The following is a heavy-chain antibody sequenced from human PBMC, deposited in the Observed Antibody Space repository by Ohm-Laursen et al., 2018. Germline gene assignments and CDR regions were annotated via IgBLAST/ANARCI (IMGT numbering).Heavy chain of an antibody. CDR1: GFTFSSYG. V-gene: IGHV3-30*18. CDR2: ISYDGSNK. J-gene: IGHJ3*02. Sequence: SLRLSCAAFGFTFSSYGMHWVRQAPGKGLEWVAVISYDGSNKYYADSVKGRFTISRDNSKNTLYLQMNSLRAEDTAVYYCAKGDYGDPDAFDIWGQGTMVTVSS. CDR3: AKGDYGDPDAFDI. D-gene: IGHD4-17*01.